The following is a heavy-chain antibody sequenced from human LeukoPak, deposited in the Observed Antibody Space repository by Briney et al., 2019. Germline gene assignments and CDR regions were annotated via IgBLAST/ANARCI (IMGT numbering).Heavy chain of an antibody. CDR3: VKGSWEASGYFFDY. V-gene: IGHV3-30*14. D-gene: IGHD2-15*01. CDR2: ISYDGSKT. CDR1: GFTFSSNA. J-gene: IGHJ4*02. Sequence: GGSLRLSCSASGFTFSSNAMHWVRQAPGKGLEWVAVISYDGSKTYYADSVKGRFTISRDNSKNTLYLQMSSLRAEDTAVYYCVKGSWEASGYFFDYWGQGTLVTVSS.